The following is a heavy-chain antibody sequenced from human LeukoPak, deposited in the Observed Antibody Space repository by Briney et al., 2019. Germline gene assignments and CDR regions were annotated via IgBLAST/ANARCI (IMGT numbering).Heavy chain of an antibody. CDR2: IIPIFGTA. V-gene: IGHV1-69*06. CDR3: ARPERYFDWSYAEYFQH. Sequence: SVKVSCKASGYTFTSYAISWVRQAPGQGLEWMGGIIPIFGTANYAQKFQGRVTITADKSTSTAYMELSSLRSEDTAVYYCARPERYFDWSYAEYFQHWGQGTLVTVSS. D-gene: IGHD3-9*01. CDR1: GYTFTSYA. J-gene: IGHJ1*01.